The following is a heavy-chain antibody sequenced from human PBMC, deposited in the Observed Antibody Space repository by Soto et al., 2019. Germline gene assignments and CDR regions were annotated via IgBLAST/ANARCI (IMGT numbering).Heavy chain of an antibody. Sequence: EVQLVESGGGLVQPGGSLRLSCAASGFTFSSYWIHWVRQAPGEGLVWVSRIKGDGCTTNYADSVKGRFTISRNNAKNTVFLEINRLRAEDTAVYYCERGACGAYYLDYWGQGTLVTVSS. CDR3: ERGACGAYYLDY. V-gene: IGHV3-74*01. J-gene: IGHJ4*02. CDR2: IKGDGCTT. CDR1: GFTFSSYW. D-gene: IGHD1-26*01.